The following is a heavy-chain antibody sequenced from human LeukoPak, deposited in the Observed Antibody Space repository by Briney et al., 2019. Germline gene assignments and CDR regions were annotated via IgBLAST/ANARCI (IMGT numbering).Heavy chain of an antibody. CDR1: TLTLSTYA. CDR2: IRGTGSST. Sequence: HPAGSLRLSRGASTLTLSTYAMAWVRQAPGRGLEWDSAIRGTGSSTYYADSVKGRFTISRDNSKNTLYLQMNSMRAEDTALYYRASADSSSFGPGAFDIWGQGTMVTVSS. J-gene: IGHJ3*02. D-gene: IGHD6-13*01. V-gene: IGHV3-23*01. CDR3: ASADSSSFGPGAFDI.